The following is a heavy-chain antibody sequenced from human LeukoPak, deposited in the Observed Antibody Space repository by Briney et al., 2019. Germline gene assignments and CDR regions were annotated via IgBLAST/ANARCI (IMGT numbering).Heavy chain of an antibody. V-gene: IGHV5-51*01. CDR3: ARAGKYSSSWPPYYYYGMDV. D-gene: IGHD6-13*01. Sequence: GAPLQIFSKGSGYSFTSYCSCAGRQMPGTRLECRGIIYTGDSDTRYSPSFQGQVTISTDQSISTDYLQWSSLKASDTAMYYCARAGKYSSSWPPYYYYGMDVWGQGTMVTVSS. J-gene: IGHJ6*02. CDR2: IYTGDSDT. CDR1: GYSFTSYC.